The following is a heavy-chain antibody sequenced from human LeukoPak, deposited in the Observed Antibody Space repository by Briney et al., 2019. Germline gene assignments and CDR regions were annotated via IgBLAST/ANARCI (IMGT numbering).Heavy chain of an antibody. J-gene: IGHJ4*02. D-gene: IGHD2-2*01. CDR1: GFTFSSYA. V-gene: IGHV3-23*01. Sequence: GGSLRLSCAASGFTFSSYAMSWVRQAPGKGLEWVSAFSGSGGSTYYADSVKGRFTISRDNSKNTLYLQMNSLRAEDTAVYYCAKGWKAVVPAASYGFDYWGQGTLVTDSS. CDR2: FSGSGGST. CDR3: AKGWKAVVPAASYGFDY.